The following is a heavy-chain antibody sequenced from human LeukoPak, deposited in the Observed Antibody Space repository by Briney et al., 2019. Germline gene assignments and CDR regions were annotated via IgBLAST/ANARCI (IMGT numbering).Heavy chain of an antibody. CDR1: GFIFTNYF. V-gene: IGHV3-7*01. J-gene: IGHJ4*02. CDR3: ATDRGWRTSGYYLYYFEY. D-gene: IGHD3-3*01. CDR2: IKHDGSEK. Sequence: GGSLRLSCAASGFIFTNYFMSWVRQAPGKGLEWVASIKHDGSEKYYVDSVKGRFTISRDNTMNSLYLQMSSLRAEDTAVYYCATDRGWRTSGYYLYYFEYWGQGTLVTYSS.